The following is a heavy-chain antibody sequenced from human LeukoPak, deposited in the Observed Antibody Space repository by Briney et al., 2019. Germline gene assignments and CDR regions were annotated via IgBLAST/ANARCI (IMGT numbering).Heavy chain of an antibody. V-gene: IGHV4-59*01. CDR2: IYYRGST. CDR3: ARGGDYGDLRYFDY. D-gene: IGHD4-17*01. Sequence: SETLSLTCTVSGGSISSYYWSWIRQPPGKGLEWIGYIYYRGSTNYNPSLKSRVSISVDTSKNQFSLRLNCATAADTAVYYCARGGDYGDLRYFDYWGQGTLVTVSS. CDR1: GGSISSYY. J-gene: IGHJ4*02.